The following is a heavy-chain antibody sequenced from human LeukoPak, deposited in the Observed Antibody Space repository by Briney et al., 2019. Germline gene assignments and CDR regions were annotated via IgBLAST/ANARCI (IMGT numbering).Heavy chain of an antibody. D-gene: IGHD3-9*01. CDR1: GGSISSYY. Sequence: QSSETLSLTCTVSGGSISSYYWSWIRQPPGKGLEWIGYIYTSGSTNYNPTLKSRVAISVDTSKNQFSLKLSSVTAADTAVYYCALIEEYYDFLTGYRYFDYWGQGTLVTVSS. J-gene: IGHJ4*02. V-gene: IGHV4-4*09. CDR3: ALIEEYYDFLTGYRYFDY. CDR2: IYTSGST.